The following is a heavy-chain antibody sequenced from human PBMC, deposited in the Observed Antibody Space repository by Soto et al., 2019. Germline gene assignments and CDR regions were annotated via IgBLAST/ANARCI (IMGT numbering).Heavy chain of an antibody. CDR1: GGSISRYY. D-gene: IGHD3-10*01. J-gene: IGHJ5*02. CDR2: IYDSGTT. V-gene: IGHV4-59*01. Sequence: PSETLSLTCTVSGGSISRYYWSWIRQPPGKGLEWIGYIYDSGTTHYNPSLESRVTISIDTSTNQFSLKLNSVTAADTAMYFCTRVTESTLDPWGQGTLVTVSS. CDR3: TRVTESTLDP.